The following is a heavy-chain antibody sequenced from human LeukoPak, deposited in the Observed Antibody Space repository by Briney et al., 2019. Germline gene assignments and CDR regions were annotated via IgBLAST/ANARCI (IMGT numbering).Heavy chain of an antibody. Sequence: PGGSLRLSCAASGFTFSSYSMNWVRQAPGKGLEWVSSISSSSSYIYYADSVKGRFTISRDDAKNSLYLQMNSLRAEDTAVYYCASSAVVEVAGSRYYYYYGMDVWGQGTTVTVSS. V-gene: IGHV3-21*01. J-gene: IGHJ6*02. CDR3: ASSAVVEVAGSRYYYYYGMDV. CDR1: GFTFSSYS. CDR2: ISSSSSYI. D-gene: IGHD6-19*01.